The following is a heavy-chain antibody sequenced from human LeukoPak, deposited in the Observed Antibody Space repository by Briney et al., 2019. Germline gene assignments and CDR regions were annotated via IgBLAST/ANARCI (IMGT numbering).Heavy chain of an antibody. D-gene: IGHD6-19*01. Sequence: GRSLRLSCTASRFTFTTLGMHGARQAPDKGLEWVADISYDGSNKYYADSVKGRFTISRDNSKNTLYLQMNSLRAEDTAVYYCAKDRGRGWYHRITPLFDYWGQGTLVTVSS. CDR3: AKDRGRGWYHRITPLFDY. V-gene: IGHV3-30*18. J-gene: IGHJ4*02. CDR2: ISYDGSNK. CDR1: RFTFTTLG.